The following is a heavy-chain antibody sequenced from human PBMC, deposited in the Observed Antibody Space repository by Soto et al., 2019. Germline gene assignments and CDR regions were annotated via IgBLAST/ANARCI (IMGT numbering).Heavy chain of an antibody. CDR1: GGSITSSSYY. V-gene: IGHV4-39*01. J-gene: IGHJ4*02. CDR3: ASLSAAAGTPNTTLVPDY. D-gene: IGHD6-13*01. CDR2: IYYSGST. Sequence: PSETLSLTCTVSGGSITSSSYYWGWIRQPPGKGLEWIGNIYYSGSTYYNPSLKSRVTISVDTSKNQFSLKLSSVTAADTAVYYCASLSAAAGTPNTTLVPDYWGQGTLVTVS.